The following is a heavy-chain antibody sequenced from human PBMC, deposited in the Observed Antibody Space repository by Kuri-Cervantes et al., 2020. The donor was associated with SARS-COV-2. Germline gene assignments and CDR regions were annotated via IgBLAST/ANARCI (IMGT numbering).Heavy chain of an antibody. D-gene: IGHD5-18*01. J-gene: IGHJ6*02. CDR1: GFTFSSYG. V-gene: IGHV3-30*12. Sequence: GESLKISCAASGFTFSSYGIHWVRQAPGKGLEWVALISYDGSDKNYADSVKGRFTISRDNSKNTLYLQMNSLRAEDTAVYYCAKDPRGYSYSDYYYGMDVWGQGTTVTVSS. CDR2: ISYDGSDK. CDR3: AKDPRGYSYSDYYYGMDV.